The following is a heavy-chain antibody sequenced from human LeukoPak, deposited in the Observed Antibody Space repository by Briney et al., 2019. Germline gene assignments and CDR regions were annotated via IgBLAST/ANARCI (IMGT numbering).Heavy chain of an antibody. D-gene: IGHD3-10*01. J-gene: IGHJ4*02. CDR3: ARHYDSGTYPLDY. V-gene: IGHV4-61*02. CDR2: IYTSGST. Sequence: SETLSLTCTVSGGSISSGSYYWSWIRQPAGKGLEWIGRIYTSGSTNYNPSLKSRVTISVDTSKNQFSLKLRSVTAADTAVYYCARHYDSGTYPLDYWGQGTLVTVSS. CDR1: GGSISSGSYY.